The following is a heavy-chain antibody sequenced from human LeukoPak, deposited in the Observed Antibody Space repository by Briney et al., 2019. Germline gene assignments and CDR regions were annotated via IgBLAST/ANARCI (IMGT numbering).Heavy chain of an antibody. J-gene: IGHJ6*02. CDR2: INADGGRT. CDR1: GFSLGAYA. V-gene: IGHV3-43*02. Sequence: GGSLRLSCVASGFSLGAYAMHWVRQARGKGLERVSHINADGGRTYYADAVKGRFTISRDNSKDSLYLQMTGLRAEDSAVYYCATWAFYHDLDVWGRGTTVTVSS. CDR3: ATWAFYHDLDV. D-gene: IGHD3-3*01.